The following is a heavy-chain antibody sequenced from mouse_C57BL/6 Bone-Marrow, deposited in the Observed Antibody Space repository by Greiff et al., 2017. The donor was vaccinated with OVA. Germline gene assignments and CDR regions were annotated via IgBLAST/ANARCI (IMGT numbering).Heavy chain of an antibody. V-gene: IGHV14-4*01. Sequence: VQLQQSGAELVRPGASVKLSCTASGFNIKDDYMHWVKQRPEQSLEWIGWIDPENGDTEYASKFQGKATITADTSSNTAYLQLSSLTSEDTAVYYCTFYFFDYWGQGTTLTVSS. CDR3: TFYFFDY. CDR2: IDPENGDT. CDR1: GFNIKDDY. J-gene: IGHJ2*01.